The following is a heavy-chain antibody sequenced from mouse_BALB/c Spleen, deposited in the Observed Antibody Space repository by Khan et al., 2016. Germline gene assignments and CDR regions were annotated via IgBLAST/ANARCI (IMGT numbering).Heavy chain of an antibody. J-gene: IGHJ2*01. Sequence: EVQLQESGPSLVKPSQTLSLTCSVTGDSITSGYWNWIRKFPGNKLEYMGYISYSGSNYYNPSLKRRISITRDPSKNQYYMQSTIVTTEATTTYYCATYDVYLFDYWGQGTTLTVSS. CDR3: ATYDVYLFDY. V-gene: IGHV3-8*02. CDR2: ISYSGSN. D-gene: IGHD2-3*01. CDR1: GDSITSGY.